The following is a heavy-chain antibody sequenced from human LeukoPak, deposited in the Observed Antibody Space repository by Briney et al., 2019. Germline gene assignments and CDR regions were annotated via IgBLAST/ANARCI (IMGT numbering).Heavy chain of an antibody. CDR1: GFTFNTYS. CDR3: ARSLWPTVTNSAFDI. CDR2: FGSSPTY. D-gene: IGHD4-17*01. J-gene: IGHJ3*02. V-gene: IGHV3-21*01. Sequence: GRSLRLSCAASGFTFNTYSLHWVRQAPGKGLEWVSSFGSSPTYADSLKGRFTVSRDNAKNSLFLQMNSLTAEDTAVYYCARSLWPTVTNSAFDIWGQGTMVTVSS.